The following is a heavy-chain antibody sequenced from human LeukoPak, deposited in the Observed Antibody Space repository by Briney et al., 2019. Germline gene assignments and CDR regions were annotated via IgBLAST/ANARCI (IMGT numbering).Heavy chain of an antibody. V-gene: IGHV4-39*01. Sequence: SETLSLTCTVSGGSISSSSYYWGWIRQPPGKGLEWIGSIYYSGSTYYNPSLKSRGTISVDTSKNQFSLKLSSVTAADTAVYYCARYCSGGSCYLDYWGQGTLVTVSS. CDR3: ARYCSGGSCYLDY. J-gene: IGHJ4*02. CDR1: GGSISSSSYY. D-gene: IGHD2-15*01. CDR2: IYYSGST.